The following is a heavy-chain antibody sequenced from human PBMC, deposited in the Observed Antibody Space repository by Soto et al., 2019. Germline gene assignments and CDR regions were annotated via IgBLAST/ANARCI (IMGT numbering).Heavy chain of an antibody. V-gene: IGHV4-59*12. J-gene: IGHJ6*02. CDR2: IHNSGHA. CDR3: ARDHDYSKNYYYYGMDV. D-gene: IGHD4-4*01. CDR1: GGSISTFY. Sequence: PSETLSLTCTVSGGSISTFYWSWIRQSPGKGLEYIAYIHNSGHADYNPSLKNRVTISVDTSKIQFSLKLSSVTAADTAVYYCARDHDYSKNYYYYGMDVWGQGTTVTVSS.